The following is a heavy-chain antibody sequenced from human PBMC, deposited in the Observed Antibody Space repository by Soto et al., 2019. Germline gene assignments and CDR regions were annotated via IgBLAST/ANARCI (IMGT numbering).Heavy chain of an antibody. CDR3: ASKVATIDAFDI. D-gene: IGHD5-12*01. J-gene: IGHJ3*02. Sequence: ASVKVSCKASGYTFTSYYMHWVRQAPGQGLEWMGIINPSGGSTSYAQKFQGRVTMTRDTSTSTVYMELSSLRSEDTAVHYCASKVATIDAFDIWGQGTMVTVSS. V-gene: IGHV1-46*01. CDR1: GYTFTSYY. CDR2: INPSGGST.